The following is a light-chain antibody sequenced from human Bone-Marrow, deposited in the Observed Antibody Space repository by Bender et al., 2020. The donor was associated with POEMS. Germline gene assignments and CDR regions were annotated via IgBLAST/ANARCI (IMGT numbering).Light chain of an antibody. CDR3: GTWDYSLSTVV. CDR2: EGS. J-gene: IGLJ2*01. V-gene: IGLV2-23*01. Sequence: QSALSQPASVSGSPGQSITISCTGTSSDIGNYNLVSWYQQHPGKAPQLIIFEGSKRPSGVSNRFSGSKSGNTASLTLSGLQAEDEADYYCGTWDYSLSTVVFGGGTKLTVL. CDR1: SSDIGNYNL.